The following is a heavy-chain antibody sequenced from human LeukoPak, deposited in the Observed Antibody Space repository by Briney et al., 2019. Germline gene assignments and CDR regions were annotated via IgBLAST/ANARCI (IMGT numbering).Heavy chain of an antibody. V-gene: IGHV3-49*03. D-gene: IGHD2-15*01. J-gene: IGHJ4*02. CDR3: TRVSLVAASVFFDY. CDR1: GFTFGDYA. CDR2: IRSKAYGGTT. Sequence: PGGSLRLSCTASGFTFGDYAMSWFRQAPGKGLEWVSFIRSKAYGGTTEYAASVKGRFTISRDDSKSIAYLQMNSLKTEDTAVYYCTRVSLVAASVFFDYWGQGTQVTVSS.